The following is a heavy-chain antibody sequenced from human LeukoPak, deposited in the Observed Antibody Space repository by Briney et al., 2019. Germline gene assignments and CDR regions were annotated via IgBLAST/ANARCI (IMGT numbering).Heavy chain of an antibody. J-gene: IGHJ4*02. Sequence: ASVKVSCKASGYTFTSYYMHWVRQAPGQGLEWMGIINPSGGSTTYPQKFQGRVTMTRDMSTSTVYMELSSLRSEDTAVYYCARGLSYDSSGYYYDSKYYFDYWGQGTLVTVSS. CDR3: ARGLSYDSSGYYYDSKYYFDY. D-gene: IGHD3-22*01. V-gene: IGHV1-46*01. CDR2: INPSGGST. CDR1: GYTFTSYY.